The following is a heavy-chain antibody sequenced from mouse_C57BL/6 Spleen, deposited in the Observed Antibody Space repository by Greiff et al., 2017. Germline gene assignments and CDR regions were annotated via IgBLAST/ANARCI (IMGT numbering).Heavy chain of an antibody. J-gene: IGHJ4*01. CDR1: GFSLTSYG. CDR2: IWSGGST. CDR3: ARKRTTVGTYAMDY. Sequence: QVQLKESGPGLVQPSQSLSITCTVSGFSLTSYGVHWVRQSPGKGLEWLGVIWSGGSTDYNAAFISRLSISKDNSKSQVFFKMNSLQADDTDIYYCARKRTTVGTYAMDYWGQGTSGTVSS. V-gene: IGHV2-2*01. D-gene: IGHD1-1*01.